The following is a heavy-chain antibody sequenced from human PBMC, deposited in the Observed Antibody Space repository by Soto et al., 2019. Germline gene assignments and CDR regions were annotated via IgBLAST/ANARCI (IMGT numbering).Heavy chain of an antibody. D-gene: IGHD2-15*01. CDR1: EFTFSINA. V-gene: IGHV3-23*01. J-gene: IGHJ4*02. Sequence: EVQLLESRGGLVQPEGSLRLSCAASEFTFSINAMSWVRQAPGKGLEWVSIITNVGTTYYAASVQGRFTISRDNSKNTLYLQMNSLRAEATAVYYCVKERGSLGYYFDYWGQGTLVTVSS. CDR3: VKERGSLGYYFDY. CDR2: IITNVGTT.